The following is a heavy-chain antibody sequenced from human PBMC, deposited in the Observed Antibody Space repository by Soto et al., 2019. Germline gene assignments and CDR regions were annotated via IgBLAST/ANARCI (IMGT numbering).Heavy chain of an antibody. D-gene: IGHD2-15*01. CDR1: GFTFSSYG. Sequence: GGSLRLSCAASGFTFSSYGMHWVRQAPGKGLEWVAVISYDGSNKYYADSVKGRFTISRDNSKNTLYLQMNSLRAEDTAVYYCAKDKGECGGSCYYYYYYYGMDVWGQGTTVTVSS. CDR3: AKDKGECGGSCYYYYYYYGMDV. CDR2: ISYDGSNK. V-gene: IGHV3-30*18. J-gene: IGHJ6*02.